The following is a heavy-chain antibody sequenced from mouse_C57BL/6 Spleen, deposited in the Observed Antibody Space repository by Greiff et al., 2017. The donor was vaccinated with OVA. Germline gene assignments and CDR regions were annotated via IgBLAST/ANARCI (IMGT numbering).Heavy chain of an antibody. Sequence: EVQLQQSGPELVKPGASVKISCKASGYSFTGYYMNWVKQSPEKSLEWIGEINPSTGGTTYNQKFKAKATLTVDKSSSTAYMQLKSLTSEDSAVYYCARDYYGSSYERNFDYWGQGTTLTVSS. V-gene: IGHV1-42*01. CDR2: INPSTGGT. CDR3: ARDYYGSSYERNFDY. J-gene: IGHJ2*01. D-gene: IGHD1-1*01. CDR1: GYSFTGYY.